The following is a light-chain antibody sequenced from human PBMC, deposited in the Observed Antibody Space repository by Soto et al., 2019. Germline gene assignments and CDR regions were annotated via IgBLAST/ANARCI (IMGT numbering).Light chain of an antibody. Sequence: IQMTQSPSTLSGSLGDRVTLSCRASQTISSWLAWYQQKPGKAPKLLIYKAFTLKSGVPSRFSGSGSGTEFTLTISSLQPDDFATYYCQHYNSYSEAFGQGTKVDIK. V-gene: IGKV1-5*03. CDR1: QTISSW. CDR2: KAF. CDR3: QHYNSYSEA. J-gene: IGKJ1*01.